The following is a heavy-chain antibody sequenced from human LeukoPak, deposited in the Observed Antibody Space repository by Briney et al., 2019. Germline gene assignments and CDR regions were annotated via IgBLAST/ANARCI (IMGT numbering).Heavy chain of an antibody. D-gene: IGHD4-17*01. V-gene: IGHV3-48*02. J-gene: IGHJ4*02. CDR1: GFTFSTYN. CDR2: ISDSSSTI. Sequence: HPGGSLRLSCAASGFTFSTYNMNWVRQAPGKGLEWVSYISDSSSTIYYADSVKGRFTISRDNAKNSLYLQMNSLRDEDTAVYYCARDPYGDYSFDYWGQGTLVTVSS. CDR3: ARDPYGDYSFDY.